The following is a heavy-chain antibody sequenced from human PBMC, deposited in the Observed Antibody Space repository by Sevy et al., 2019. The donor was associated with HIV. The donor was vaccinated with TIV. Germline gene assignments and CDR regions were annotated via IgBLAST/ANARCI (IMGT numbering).Heavy chain of an antibody. D-gene: IGHD3-16*01. CDR3: AKGQGYDYIWGNERSEYYFDY. CDR1: RFTFSTYD. V-gene: IGHV3-30*18. J-gene: IGHJ4*02. Sequence: GGSLRLSCAASRFTFSTYDIHWVRQAPGKGLEWVAVISHDGIYQYYTDSVKGRFTISRDDSKNKAYLQMNSRRADDSGVYYCAKGQGYDYIWGNERSEYYFDYWGQGTLVTVSS. CDR2: ISHDGIYQ.